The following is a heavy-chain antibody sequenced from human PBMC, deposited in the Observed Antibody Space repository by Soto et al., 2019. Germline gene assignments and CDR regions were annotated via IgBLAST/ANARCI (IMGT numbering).Heavy chain of an antibody. CDR2: IYYSGST. V-gene: IGHV4-39*01. CDR1: GGSISSSSYY. Sequence: ASETLSLTCTVSGGSISSSSYYWGWIRQPPGKGLEWIGSIYYSGSTYYNPSLKSRVTISVDTSKNQFSLKLSSVTAADTAVYYCARHEYFWTPPGFDYWGQGTLVTVSS. J-gene: IGHJ4*02. CDR3: ARHEYFWTPPGFDY. D-gene: IGHD3-3*01.